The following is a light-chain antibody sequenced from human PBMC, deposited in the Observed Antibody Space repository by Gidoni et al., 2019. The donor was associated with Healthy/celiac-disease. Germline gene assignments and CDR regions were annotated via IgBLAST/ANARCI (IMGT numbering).Light chain of an antibody. CDR1: QSVSSY. Sequence: EIVLTQSPATLSLSPGARATLSCRASQSVSSYLAWYQQKPGQAPRLLIYDASNRATGIPARFSGSGSGTDFTLTISSLEPEDFAVYYCQQRSNWPPFTFGGGTKVEIK. CDR3: QQRSNWPPFT. J-gene: IGKJ4*01. V-gene: IGKV3-11*01. CDR2: DAS.